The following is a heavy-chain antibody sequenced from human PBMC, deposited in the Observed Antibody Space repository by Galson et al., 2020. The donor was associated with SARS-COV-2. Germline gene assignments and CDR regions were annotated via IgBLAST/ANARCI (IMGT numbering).Heavy chain of an antibody. CDR2: IFFDGSDK. D-gene: IGHD6-19*01. J-gene: IGHJ4*02. CDR3: ARDGQTSSGWAFDY. Sequence: GKLDAGGSLRLSCAASGFTFSSHAMHWVRQAPGQFLEWGAQIFFDGSDKYYGDSVKGRFTISRDSSKNTVYLQMNNLRADDTAVYYCARDGQTSSGWAFDYWGQGTLVTVSS. CDR1: GFTFSSHA. V-gene: IGHV3-33*01.